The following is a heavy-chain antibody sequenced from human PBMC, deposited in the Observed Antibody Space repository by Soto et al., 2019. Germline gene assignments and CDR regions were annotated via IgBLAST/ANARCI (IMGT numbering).Heavy chain of an antibody. CDR1: CGTFSSYI. V-gene: IGHV1-69*15. Sequence: RVSCKASCGTFSSYIIRGVRQSTGQRHEWMGRIIPIFGTANCAQKFQGRVTITADESTSTADMELSSLRSEDTAVYYCARGYCSGGSCYHYYYYYYGMAVWGQGTTVTVTS. CDR2: IIPIFGTA. J-gene: IGHJ6*01. D-gene: IGHD2-15*01. CDR3: ARGYCSGGSCYHYYYYYYGMAV.